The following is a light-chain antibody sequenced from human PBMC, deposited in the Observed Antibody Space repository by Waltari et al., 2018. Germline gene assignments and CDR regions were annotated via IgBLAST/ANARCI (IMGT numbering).Light chain of an antibody. CDR3: QQRSNWPRT. CDR1: QSVTNS. V-gene: IGKV3-11*01. CDR2: SAS. J-gene: IGKJ1*01. Sequence: EIVLTQSPDTLSLSPGERATLSCRASQSVTNSLAWYQQKPGQAPRLLIYSASNRATGVPARFSGSGSGTDFTLTISSLEPEDFAVYYCQQRSNWPRTFGQGTTVEIK.